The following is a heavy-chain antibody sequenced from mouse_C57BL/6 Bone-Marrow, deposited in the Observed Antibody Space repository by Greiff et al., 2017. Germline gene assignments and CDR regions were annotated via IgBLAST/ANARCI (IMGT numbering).Heavy chain of an antibody. CDR3: ARWGGFPCYFDY. CDR1: GYTFTDYC. V-gene: IGHV1-75*01. Sequence: VQLQQPGPELVKPGSSVKISCKASGYTFTDYCINWVKQRPGQGLEWIGWIFPGGGSTHYNEKFKGKATLTVDKSSSTAYMLLCSLTTGDSAVYFCARWGGFPCYFDYWGQGTTLTVSS. CDR2: IFPGGGST. J-gene: IGHJ2*01.